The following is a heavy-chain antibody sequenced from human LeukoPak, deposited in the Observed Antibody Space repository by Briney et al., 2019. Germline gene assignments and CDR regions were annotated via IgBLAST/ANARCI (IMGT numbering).Heavy chain of an antibody. CDR1: GFTFSSYS. D-gene: IGHD1-7*01. J-gene: IGHJ5*02. V-gene: IGHV3-21*04. CDR3: AKDGVGTGTTRSPNWFDP. CDR2: ISSSSSYI. Sequence: GGSLRLSCAASGFTFSSYSMNWVRQAPGKGLEWVSSISSSSSYIYYADSVKGRFTISRDNSKNTLYLQMNSLRAEDTAVYYCAKDGVGTGTTRSPNWFDPWGQGTLATVSS.